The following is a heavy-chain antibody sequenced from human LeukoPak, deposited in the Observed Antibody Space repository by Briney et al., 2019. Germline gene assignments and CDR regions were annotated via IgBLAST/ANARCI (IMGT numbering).Heavy chain of an antibody. V-gene: IGHV4-59*01. CDR1: SGSINSYY. J-gene: IGHJ4*02. CDR2: LYHSGST. Sequence: SQTQSLTCTVSSGSINSYYWSWIRQPPGKGLEWIGCLYHSGSTNCNPSLKRRVTISIDTSKSQFSLNLRSVTAADTAVYYCAKDLASSSGLDNWGQGTLVTVSS. D-gene: IGHD6-13*01. CDR3: AKDLASSSGLDN.